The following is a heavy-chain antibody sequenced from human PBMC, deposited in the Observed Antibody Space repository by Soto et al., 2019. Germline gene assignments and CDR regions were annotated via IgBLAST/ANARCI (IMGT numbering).Heavy chain of an antibody. V-gene: IGHV1-2*04. D-gene: IGHD5-12*01. CDR2: INPNSGGT. Sequence: QVQLVQSGAEVKKPGASVKVSCKASGYTFTGYYMHWVRQAPGQGLEWMGWINPNSGGTNYAQKFQGWVTMTRDTSISTAYMELSRLRSDDTAGYYCARARLAGGYDLSPFDYWGQGTLVTVSS. CDR3: ARARLAGGYDLSPFDY. J-gene: IGHJ4*02. CDR1: GYTFTGYY.